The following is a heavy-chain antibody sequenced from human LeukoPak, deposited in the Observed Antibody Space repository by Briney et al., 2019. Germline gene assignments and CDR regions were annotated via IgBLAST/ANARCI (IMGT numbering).Heavy chain of an antibody. Sequence: SETLSLTCAVYGGSFSGYYWNWIRQPPGKGLEWIGSIYYSGSTYYNPSLKSRVTISVDTSKNQFSLKLSSVTAADTAVYYCASIVVVAAIVPDYWGQGTLVTVSS. CDR1: GGSFSGYY. CDR2: IYYSGST. J-gene: IGHJ4*02. V-gene: IGHV4-34*01. D-gene: IGHD2-15*01. CDR3: ASIVVVAAIVPDY.